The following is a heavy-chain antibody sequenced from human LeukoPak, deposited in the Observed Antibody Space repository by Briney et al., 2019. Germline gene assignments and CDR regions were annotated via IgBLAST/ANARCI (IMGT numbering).Heavy chain of an antibody. V-gene: IGHV3-30*02. Sequence: GGSLRLSCAASGFTFSSYGMHWVRQAPGKGLEWVAVIRYDGSNKYYADSVKGRFTISRDNSKNTLYLQMNSLRAEDTAVYYCAKDDYYDTSGYRDWGQGTLVTVSS. J-gene: IGHJ4*02. CDR2: IRYDGSNK. CDR1: GFTFSSYG. CDR3: AKDDYYDTSGYRD. D-gene: IGHD3-22*01.